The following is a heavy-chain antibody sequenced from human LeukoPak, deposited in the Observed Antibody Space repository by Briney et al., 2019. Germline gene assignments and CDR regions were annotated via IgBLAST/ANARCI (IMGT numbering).Heavy chain of an antibody. CDR2: ISSTSSTI. CDR1: GLTFSSYS. V-gene: IGHV3-48*01. CDR3: ARGGVGYSSGWLGNY. J-gene: IGHJ4*02. Sequence: PGGSLRLSCAASGLTFSSYSMNWVRQAPRKGLEWVSYISSTSSTIYYADSVKGRFIISRDNAKNSLYLQMNSLRAEDTAVYYCARGGVGYSSGWLGNYWGQGTLVTVSS. D-gene: IGHD6-19*01.